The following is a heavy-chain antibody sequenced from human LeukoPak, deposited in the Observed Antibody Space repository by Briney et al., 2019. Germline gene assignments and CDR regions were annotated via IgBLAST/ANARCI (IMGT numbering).Heavy chain of an antibody. D-gene: IGHD3-22*01. J-gene: IGHJ5*02. CDR1: GGSISSYY. CDR2: IYYSGST. Sequence: SETLSLTCTVSGGSISSYYWSWIRQPPGKGLEWVGDIYYSGSTNYNPSLKSRVTISVDTSKNQFSLKLSSVTAADTAVYYCARGGYYYDSSGYYYPANGFDPWGQGTLVTVSS. CDR3: ARGGYYYDSSGYYYPANGFDP. V-gene: IGHV4-59*01.